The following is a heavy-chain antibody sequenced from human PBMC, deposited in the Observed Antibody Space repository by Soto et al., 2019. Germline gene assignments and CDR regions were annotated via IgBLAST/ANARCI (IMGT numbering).Heavy chain of an antibody. CDR1: GGSISSGDYY. CDR3: ARIYSSGWYDWAFDY. Sequence: PSETLSLTCTVSGGSISSGDYYWSWIRQPPGKGLEWIGYIYYSGSTYYNPSLKSRVTISVDTSKNQFSLKLSSVTAADTAVYYCARIYSSGWYDWAFDYWGQGTLVTVSS. V-gene: IGHV4-30-4*01. D-gene: IGHD6-19*01. CDR2: IYYSGST. J-gene: IGHJ4*02.